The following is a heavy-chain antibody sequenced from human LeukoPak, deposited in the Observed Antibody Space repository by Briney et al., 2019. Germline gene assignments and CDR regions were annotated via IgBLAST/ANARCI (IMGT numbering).Heavy chain of an antibody. J-gene: IGHJ4*02. D-gene: IGHD4-17*01. CDR3: AKISHDYGDSADY. CDR2: ISTSSYDI. V-gene: IGHV3-21*01. CDR1: GFTFSSYS. Sequence: GGSLRLSCAASGFTFSSYSMNWVRQAPGKGLEWVSSISTSSYDIYYADSVKGRFTTSRDNAKNSLYLQMNSLRAEDTAMYYCAKISHDYGDSADYWGQGTLVTVSS.